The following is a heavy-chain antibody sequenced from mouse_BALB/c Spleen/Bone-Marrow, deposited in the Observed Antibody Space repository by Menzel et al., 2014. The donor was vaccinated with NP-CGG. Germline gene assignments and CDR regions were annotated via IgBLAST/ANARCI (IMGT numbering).Heavy chain of an antibody. CDR1: GFTFTDNY. Sequence: EVQGVESGGGLVQPGGSLRLSCATSGFTFTDNYMSWVRQPPGKALEWLGFIRNKANGYTTEYSASVKGRFTISRDNSQSILYLQMNTLRAEDSATYSCARDSDWFAYWGQGTLVTVSA. CDR2: IRNKANGYTT. J-gene: IGHJ3*01. CDR3: ARDSDWFAY. V-gene: IGHV7-3*02.